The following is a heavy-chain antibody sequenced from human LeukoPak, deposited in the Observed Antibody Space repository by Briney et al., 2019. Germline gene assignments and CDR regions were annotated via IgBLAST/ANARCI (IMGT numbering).Heavy chain of an antibody. J-gene: IGHJ4*02. D-gene: IGHD1-1*01. CDR3: ARGADNWNDGPPASASFDY. CDR1: GYTFTSYD. V-gene: IGHV1-8*01. Sequence: GASVKVSCKASGYTFTSYDINWVRQATGQGLEWMEWMNPNSGNTGYAQKFQGRVTMTRNTSISTAYMELSSLRSEDTDVYYCARGADNWNDGPPASASFDYWGQGTLVTVSS. CDR2: MNPNSGNT.